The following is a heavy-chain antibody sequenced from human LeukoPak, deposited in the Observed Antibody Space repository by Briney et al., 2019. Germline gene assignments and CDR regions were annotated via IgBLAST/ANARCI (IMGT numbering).Heavy chain of an antibody. CDR1: GFTFSNYW. J-gene: IGHJ4*02. CDR2: ISKDGSST. V-gene: IGHV3-74*01. D-gene: IGHD6-19*01. Sequence: GGSLRLSCAASGFTFSNYWMRWVRQTPKKGLVWLSRISKDGSSTVYADSVKGRFTISRDNAKNTLYLQMNSLRDEDTAVYYCAASALTFSSGWFVYWGQGSLVTVSS. CDR3: AASALTFSSGWFVY.